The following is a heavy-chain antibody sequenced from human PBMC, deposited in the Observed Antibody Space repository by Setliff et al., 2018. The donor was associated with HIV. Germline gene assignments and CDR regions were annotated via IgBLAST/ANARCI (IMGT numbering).Heavy chain of an antibody. CDR3: ARDRIEVIAETPHDVFDI. J-gene: IGHJ3*02. Sequence: TLSLTCAVSGDSVSGYYWSWIRQSAGRGLEWIGRVHSSATSNYNPSLKGRVAMSVDTAKNQFSLKLTSVSAADTAVYLCARDRIEVIAETPHDVFDIWGRGTMVTV. CDR1: GDSVSGYY. V-gene: IGHV4-4*07. D-gene: IGHD6-13*01. CDR2: VHSSATS.